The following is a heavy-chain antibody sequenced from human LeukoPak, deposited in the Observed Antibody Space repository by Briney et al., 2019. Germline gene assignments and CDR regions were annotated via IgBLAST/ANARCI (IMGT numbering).Heavy chain of an antibody. CDR2: IYYGGTT. CDR1: GGSISSMNHF. D-gene: IGHD6-6*01. Sequence: PSETLSLTCVVSGGSISSMNHFWAWIRQPPGRGLEWIGSIYYGGTTYYNPSLKSRVTISVDTSTTQFSLTLTSVAATDTAVYYCARQVSRHCYFDSWGQGTLVIASS. V-gene: IGHV4-39*01. CDR3: ARQVSRHCYFDS. J-gene: IGHJ4*02.